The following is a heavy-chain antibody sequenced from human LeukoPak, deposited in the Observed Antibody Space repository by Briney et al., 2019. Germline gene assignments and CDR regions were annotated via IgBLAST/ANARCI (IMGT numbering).Heavy chain of an antibody. J-gene: IGHJ4*02. Sequence: PSETLSLTCTVSGGSISSSSYYWGWIRQPPGKGLEWIGSIYYSGSTYYNPSLKSRVTISVDTSRNQFSLKLSSVTAADTAVYYCASARGVIIYFDYWGQGTLVTVSS. CDR2: IYYSGST. V-gene: IGHV4-39*01. CDR3: ASARGVIIYFDY. D-gene: IGHD3-10*01. CDR1: GGSISSSSYY.